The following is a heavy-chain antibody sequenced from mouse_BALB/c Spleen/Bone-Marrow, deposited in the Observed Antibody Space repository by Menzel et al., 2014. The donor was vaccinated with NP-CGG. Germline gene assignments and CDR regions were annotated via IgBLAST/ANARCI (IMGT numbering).Heavy chain of an antibody. J-gene: IGHJ2*01. Sequence: EVKLVESGGGLVKPGGSLKLSCAASGFTFSDYYMYWVRQTPEKRLEWVATISDGGSYTYYPDSVKGRFTISRDNAKNNLYLQMSSLKSEDTAMYYCARGSSYFGYWGQGTTLTVSS. CDR1: GFTFSDYY. D-gene: IGHD1-1*01. CDR2: ISDGGSYT. V-gene: IGHV5-4*02. CDR3: ARGSSYFGY.